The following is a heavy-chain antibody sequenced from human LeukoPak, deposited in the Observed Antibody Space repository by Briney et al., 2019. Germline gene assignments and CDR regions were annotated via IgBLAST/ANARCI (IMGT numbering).Heavy chain of an antibody. D-gene: IGHD2-15*01. V-gene: IGHV4-39*07. CDR2: IYYSGST. CDR1: GGSISSSSYY. Sequence: SETLSLTCSVSGGSISSSSYYWGWIRQPPGKGLEWIGSIYYSGSTYYNPSLKSRVTISVDTSKNQFSLKLSSVTAADTAVYYCARGYCSGGSCYSYYYYNYMDVWGKGTTVTVSS. CDR3: ARGYCSGGSCYSYYYYNYMDV. J-gene: IGHJ6*03.